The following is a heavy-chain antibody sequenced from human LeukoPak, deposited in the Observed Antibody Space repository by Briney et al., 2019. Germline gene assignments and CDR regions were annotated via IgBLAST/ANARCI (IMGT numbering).Heavy chain of an antibody. CDR3: AKGLDDYGDYAGDC. CDR2: INPNSGGT. CDR1: GYTFTGYY. D-gene: IGHD4-17*01. J-gene: IGHJ4*02. Sequence: ASVKVSCKASGYTFTGYYIHWVRQAPGQGLEWMGWINPNSGGTNYAQKFQGRVTMTRDTSISTAYMELSRLRSDDTAVYYCAKGLDDYGDYAGDCWGQGTLVTVSS. V-gene: IGHV1-2*02.